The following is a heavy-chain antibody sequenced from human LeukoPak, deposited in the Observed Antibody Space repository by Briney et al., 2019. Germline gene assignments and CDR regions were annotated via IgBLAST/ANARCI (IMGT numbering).Heavy chain of an antibody. D-gene: IGHD3-3*01. V-gene: IGHV4-59*08. CDR2: IYYGGST. CDR3: ARHVGYYDFWSGPRDYYYGMDV. CDR1: GGSISSYY. J-gene: IGHJ6*02. Sequence: PSETLSLTCTVSGGSISSYYWSWIRQPPGKGLEWIGYIYYGGSTNYNPSLKGRVTISVDTSKNQFSLKLSSVTAADTAVYYCARHVGYYDFWSGPRDYYYGMDVWGQGTTVTVSS.